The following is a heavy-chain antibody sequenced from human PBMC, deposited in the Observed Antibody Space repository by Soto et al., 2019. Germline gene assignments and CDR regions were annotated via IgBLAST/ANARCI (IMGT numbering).Heavy chain of an antibody. V-gene: IGHV1-3*01. CDR2: INAGNGNT. D-gene: IGHD2-21*01. J-gene: IGHJ6*03. Sequence: QVQLVQSGAEVKKPGASVKVSCKASGYTFTSYAMHWVRQAPGQRLEWMGWINAGNGNTKYSQKFQGRVTITRDTSASTAYMELSSLRSEDTAVYYCARDAYCGCDCYSAYYMDVWCKGTTVTVSS. CDR3: ARDAYCGCDCYSAYYMDV. CDR1: GYTFTSYA.